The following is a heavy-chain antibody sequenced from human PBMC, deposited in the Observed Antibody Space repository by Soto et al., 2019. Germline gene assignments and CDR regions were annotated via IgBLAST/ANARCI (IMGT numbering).Heavy chain of an antibody. CDR3: ATGGPNDGYNFYHGMDV. CDR2: VIPLFDTA. CDR1: GGIFTNNA. Sequence: QVQVVQSGAEVKKPGSSVKVSCKVSGGIFTNNAISWVRQAPGQGLEWLGGVIPLFDTACYAQIFRGRLRISADGATTTAYIELSGLTSADTPVDFCATGGPNDGYNFYHGMDVWGQGTIVTVSS. J-gene: IGHJ6*02. V-gene: IGHV1-69*01. D-gene: IGHD3-16*01.